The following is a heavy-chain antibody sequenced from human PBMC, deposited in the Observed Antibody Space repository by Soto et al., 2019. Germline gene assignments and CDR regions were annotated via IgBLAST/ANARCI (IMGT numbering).Heavy chain of an antibody. V-gene: IGHV1-18*04. Sequence: QVQLVQSGAEVKKPGASVKVSCKASGYTFTSYGISWVRQTPGQGLEWMGWISAYNGNTNYAQKLQGRVTMTTDTSTSTAHMELRSLRSDDTAVYYCARGGGYYGSGRIYYYGMDVWGQGTTVTVSS. CDR1: GYTFTSYG. D-gene: IGHD3-10*01. CDR3: ARGGGYYGSGRIYYYGMDV. CDR2: ISAYNGNT. J-gene: IGHJ6*02.